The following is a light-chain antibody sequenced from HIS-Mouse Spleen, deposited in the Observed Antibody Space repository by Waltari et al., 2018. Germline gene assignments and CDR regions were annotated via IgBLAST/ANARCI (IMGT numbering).Light chain of an antibody. J-gene: IGLJ1*01. CDR2: EVI. CDR1: SSDVGGYNY. CDR3: SSYAGSNNYV. Sequence: QSALTQPPSASGSPGQSVTISCTGTSSDVGGYNYVSWYQQHPGKAPKLMIYEVIKRTAGGPDRFSGFKSGNTASLTVSGLQAEDEADYYCSSYAGSNNYVFGTGTKVTVL. V-gene: IGLV2-8*01.